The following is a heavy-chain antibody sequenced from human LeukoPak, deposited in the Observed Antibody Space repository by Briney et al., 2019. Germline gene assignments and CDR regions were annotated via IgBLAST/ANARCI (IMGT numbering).Heavy chain of an antibody. D-gene: IGHD6-13*01. CDR3: ASRPGYSSSWYGS. Sequence: SETLSLTCAVYGGSFSGYYWSWIRQPPGKGLEWIGEINHSGSTDYNPSLKSRVTISVDTSKNQFSLKLSSVTAADTAVYYCASRPGYSSSWYGSWGQGTLVTVSS. CDR1: GGSFSGYY. J-gene: IGHJ4*02. CDR2: INHSGST. V-gene: IGHV4-34*01.